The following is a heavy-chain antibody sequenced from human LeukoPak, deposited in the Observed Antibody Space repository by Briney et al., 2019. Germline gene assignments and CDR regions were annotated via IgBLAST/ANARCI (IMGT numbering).Heavy chain of an antibody. V-gene: IGHV3-7*01. CDR1: GFIFSTCW. CDR2: INPDGSAK. Sequence: PGGSLRLSCAASGFIFSTCWMSWVRQAPGKGLEWVASINPDGSAKYYVDSVKGRFTISRDNAENSLYLQMSSLRAEDTAVYYCARLFGTVTTYGYWGQGTLVAVSS. J-gene: IGHJ4*02. CDR3: ARLFGTVTTYGY. D-gene: IGHD1-1*01.